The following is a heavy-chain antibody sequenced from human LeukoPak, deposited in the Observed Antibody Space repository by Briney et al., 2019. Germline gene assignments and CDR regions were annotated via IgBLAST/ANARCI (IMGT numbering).Heavy chain of an antibody. V-gene: IGHV3-30-3*01. CDR3: ARDPSRIAAAGTLDY. Sequence: GGSLRLSCAASGFTFSSYAMPWVRQAPGKGLEWVAVLSYDGSNKYYADSVKGRFTISRDNSKNTLYLQMNSLRAEDTAVYYCARDPSRIAAAGTLDYWGQGTLVTVSS. D-gene: IGHD6-13*01. CDR2: LSYDGSNK. J-gene: IGHJ4*02. CDR1: GFTFSSYA.